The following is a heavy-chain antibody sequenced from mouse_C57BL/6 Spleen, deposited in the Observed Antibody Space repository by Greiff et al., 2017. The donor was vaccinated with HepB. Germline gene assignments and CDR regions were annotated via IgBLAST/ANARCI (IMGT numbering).Heavy chain of an antibody. CDR3: AKQLRLRDAMDY. V-gene: IGHV5-4*03. CDR1: GFTFSSYA. CDR2: ISDGGSYT. J-gene: IGHJ4*01. Sequence: EVKLMESGGGLVKPGGSLKLSCAASGFTFSSYAMSWVRQTPEKRLEWVATISDGGSYTYYPDNVKGRFTISRDNAKNNLYLQMSHLKSEDTAMYYCAKQLRLRDAMDYWGQGTSVTVSS. D-gene: IGHD3-2*02.